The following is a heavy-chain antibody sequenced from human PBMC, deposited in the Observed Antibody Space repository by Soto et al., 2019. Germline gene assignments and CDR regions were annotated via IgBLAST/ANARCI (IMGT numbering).Heavy chain of an antibody. CDR1: GYTFTSYG. V-gene: IGHV1-18*01. Sequence: ASVKVSCKASGYTFTSYGISWGRQAPGQGLEWMGWISAYNGNTNYAQKLQGRVTMTTDTSTSTAYMELRSPRSDDTAVYYCARDHYDFWSGSPPYGMDVWGQGTTVTVSS. CDR3: ARDHYDFWSGSPPYGMDV. J-gene: IGHJ6*02. D-gene: IGHD3-3*01. CDR2: ISAYNGNT.